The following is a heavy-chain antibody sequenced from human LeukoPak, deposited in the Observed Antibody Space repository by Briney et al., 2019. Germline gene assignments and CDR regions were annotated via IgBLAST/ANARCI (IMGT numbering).Heavy chain of an antibody. CDR1: GFAFSSFG. D-gene: IGHD3-10*01. J-gene: IGHJ4*02. Sequence: GGSLRLSCAASGFAFSSFGTHWVRQAPGKGLEWVALIWYDGSSKYYADSVKGRFAISRDNSKNTLYLQMNSLRAEDTALYYCARDYGSGRYYKGYFHYWGQGTLVTVSS. CDR2: IWYDGSSK. V-gene: IGHV3-33*01. CDR3: ARDYGSGRYYKGYFHY.